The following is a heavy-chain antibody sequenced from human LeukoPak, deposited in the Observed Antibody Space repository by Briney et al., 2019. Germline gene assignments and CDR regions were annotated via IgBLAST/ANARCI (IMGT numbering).Heavy chain of an antibody. Sequence: ASVTVSCKASGYIFTAHNIHWIRQAPGQGLEWVGWISPSSGSSSTAQRFQGRVTMTTDTSISTAYMDISSLRSDDTAVYFCATLRTIVPATFVFDTWGQGTQVAVSS. J-gene: IGHJ5*02. D-gene: IGHD2/OR15-2a*01. CDR1: GYIFTAHN. CDR2: ISPSSGSS. V-gene: IGHV1-2*02. CDR3: ATLRTIVPATFVFDT.